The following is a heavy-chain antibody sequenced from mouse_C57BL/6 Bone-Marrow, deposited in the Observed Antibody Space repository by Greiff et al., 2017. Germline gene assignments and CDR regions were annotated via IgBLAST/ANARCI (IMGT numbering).Heavy chain of an antibody. CDR1: GYTFTSYG. V-gene: IGHV1-81*01. D-gene: IGHD1-1*01. CDR2: IYPRSGNT. Sequence: QVQLKESGAELARPGASVKLSCKASGYTFTSYGISWVKQRTGQGLEWIGEIYPRSGNTYYNEKFKGKATLTADKSSSTAYMELRSLTSEDSAVYFCAREYYGSDWYFDVWGTGTTVTVSS. J-gene: IGHJ1*03. CDR3: AREYYGSDWYFDV.